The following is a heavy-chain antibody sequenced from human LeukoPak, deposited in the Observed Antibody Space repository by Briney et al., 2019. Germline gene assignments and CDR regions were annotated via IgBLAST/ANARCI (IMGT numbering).Heavy chain of an antibody. CDR1: GGSISSYY. CDR2: IYTSGST. D-gene: IGHD4-11*01. J-gene: IGHJ3*02. V-gene: IGHV4-4*07. Sequence: SETLSLTCTVSGGSISSYYWSWIRQPAGKGLEWIGRIYTSGSTNYNPSLKSRVTISVDTSKNQFSLQLNSVTPEDTAVYYCARGQYTAFDIWGQGTMVTVSS. CDR3: ARGQYTAFDI.